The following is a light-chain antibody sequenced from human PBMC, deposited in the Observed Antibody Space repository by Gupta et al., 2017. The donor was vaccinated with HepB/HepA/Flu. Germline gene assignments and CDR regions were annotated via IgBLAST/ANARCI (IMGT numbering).Light chain of an antibody. CDR2: DVS. CDR3: SSYTSSSLWV. V-gene: IGLV2-14*03. Sequence: QSALTSPASVSGSPGQSITISCTGTSSDVGGYNYVSWYQQHPGKAPKLMIYDVSNRPSGVSNRFSGSKSGNTASLTISGLQAEDEADYYCSSYTSSSLWVFGGGTKLTVL. J-gene: IGLJ3*02. CDR1: SSDVGGYNY.